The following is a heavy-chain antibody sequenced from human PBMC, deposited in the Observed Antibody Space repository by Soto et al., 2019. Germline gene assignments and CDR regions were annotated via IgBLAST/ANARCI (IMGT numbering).Heavy chain of an antibody. CDR1: GGSVSSGSYY. V-gene: IGHV4-30-4*01. D-gene: IGHD2-15*01. Sequence: LSLTCTVSGGSVSSGSYYWSWIRQPPGKGLEWVGYIYYSGSTYYNSSLKSRITISLDTSKNHLSLKLTSVTAADTAVYYGAWWKHVVTTLDAWGQGTLVTVSS. CDR2: IYYSGST. J-gene: IGHJ5*01. CDR3: AWWKHVVTTLDA.